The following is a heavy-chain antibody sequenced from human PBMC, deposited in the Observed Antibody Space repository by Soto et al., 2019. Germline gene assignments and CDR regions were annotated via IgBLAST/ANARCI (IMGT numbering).Heavy chain of an antibody. J-gene: IGHJ6*02. CDR2: IHPGNSDT. Sequence: GESLKISCKGSGYSFTSYWNGWVRQMPGKGLEWMGIIHPGNSDTKYSPSFQGQVTISADKSISTAYLQWSSLKASDTAMYYCARHRAVAGMPDYYYDMDVWGQGTTVTVSS. CDR1: GYSFTSYW. D-gene: IGHD6-19*01. CDR3: ARHRAVAGMPDYYYDMDV. V-gene: IGHV5-51*01.